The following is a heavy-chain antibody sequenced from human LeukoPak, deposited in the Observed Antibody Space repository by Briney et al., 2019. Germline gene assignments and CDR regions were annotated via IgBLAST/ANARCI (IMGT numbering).Heavy chain of an antibody. J-gene: IGHJ4*02. CDR1: GFTVSSNY. V-gene: IGHV3-66*01. CDR2: IYSGGST. CDR3: ASSDSGSYPDY. D-gene: IGHD1-26*01. Sequence: PGGSLRLSCAASGFTVSSNYMSWVRQAPGKGLEWVSVIYSGGSTYYADSVKGRFTISRDNSKNTLYLQMGSLRAEDMAVYYCASSDSGSYPDYWGQGTLVTVSS.